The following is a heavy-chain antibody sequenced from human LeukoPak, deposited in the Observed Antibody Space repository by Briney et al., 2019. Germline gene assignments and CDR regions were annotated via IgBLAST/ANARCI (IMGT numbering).Heavy chain of an antibody. J-gene: IGHJ4*02. D-gene: IGHD2-8*02. CDR2: IKEDGGER. Sequence: PGGSLRLSCVASGFTFTTYTMTWVRQAPGKGLEWVANIKEDGGERNYVDSVEGRFAISRDNAKNSVYLQMNSLRVEDTAVYYCAREYWGVDYWGQGTLVTVSS. V-gene: IGHV3-7*01. CDR1: GFTFTTYT. CDR3: AREYWGVDY.